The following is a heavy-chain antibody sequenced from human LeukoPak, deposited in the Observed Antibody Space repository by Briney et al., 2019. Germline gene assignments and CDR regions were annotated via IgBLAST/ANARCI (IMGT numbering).Heavy chain of an antibody. J-gene: IGHJ4*02. Sequence: GGPLRLSCAALGLTFNNTWMSWVRKAPGKGLEWVGRIRSRSAGGTTDYGAPVKGKFTISRDDSKNTLYLQMNSLKTEDTAVYYCSTGGGTHDYWGQGTLVTVSS. D-gene: IGHD2-15*01. V-gene: IGHV3-15*01. CDR2: IRSRSAGGTT. CDR1: GLTFNNTW. CDR3: STGGGTHDY.